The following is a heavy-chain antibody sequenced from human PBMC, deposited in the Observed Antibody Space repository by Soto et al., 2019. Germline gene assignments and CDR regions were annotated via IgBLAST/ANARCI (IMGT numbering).Heavy chain of an antibody. D-gene: IGHD1-26*01. Sequence: QVQLVESGGGVVQPGRSLRLSCAASGFTFSSYAMHWVRQAPGKGLEWVAVISYDGSNKYYADSVKGRFTISRDNSKNTLYLQKNSLRAEDTAVYYCAREDSGSYYAGMDVWGQGTTVTVSS. CDR3: AREDSGSYYAGMDV. V-gene: IGHV3-30-3*01. J-gene: IGHJ6*02. CDR1: GFTFSSYA. CDR2: ISYDGSNK.